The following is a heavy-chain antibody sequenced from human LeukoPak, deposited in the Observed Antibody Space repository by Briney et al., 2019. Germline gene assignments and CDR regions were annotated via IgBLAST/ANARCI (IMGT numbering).Heavy chain of an antibody. Sequence: GGSLRLSCAASGFTFSTYLMHWVRRAPGKRLVWVSRISTDGSVTSYADSVKGRFTISRDNAKNTMYLQMNSLRAEDTAVYYCARIGGSGSYSGHYFDHWGQGTLVTVSS. D-gene: IGHD3-10*01. CDR2: ISTDGSVT. V-gene: IGHV3-74*01. J-gene: IGHJ4*02. CDR3: ARIGGSGSYSGHYFDH. CDR1: GFTFSTYL.